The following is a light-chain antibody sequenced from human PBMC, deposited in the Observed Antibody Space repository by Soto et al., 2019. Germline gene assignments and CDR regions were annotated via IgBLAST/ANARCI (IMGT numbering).Light chain of an antibody. J-gene: IGKJ1*01. CDR1: QSFSSY. CDR3: QQYNNWPWT. CDR2: DTS. V-gene: IGKV3-15*01. Sequence: EIVLTQSPATLSLSPGERATLSCRASQSFSSYLAWYQQKPGQAPRLLIYDTSTRAAGIPARFTGSGSGTDFTLTISSLQSEDFAVYYCQQYNNWPWTFGQGTKVDIK.